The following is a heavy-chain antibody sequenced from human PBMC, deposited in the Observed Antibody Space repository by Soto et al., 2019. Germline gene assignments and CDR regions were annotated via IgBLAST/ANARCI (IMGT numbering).Heavy chain of an antibody. CDR1: GFTFSDHY. V-gene: IGHV3-72*01. CDR2: TRNRANSYTT. Sequence: EVQLVESGGGLVQPGGSLRLSCAASGFTFSDHYMDWVRQAPGKGLEWVGRTRNRANSYTTEYAESVKGRFTISRDDSENSRYLQMNSLKTEDAAVDYCARPTVVTRRYFDLWGRGTLVTVSS. CDR3: ARPTVVTRRYFDL. D-gene: IGHD4-17*01. J-gene: IGHJ2*01.